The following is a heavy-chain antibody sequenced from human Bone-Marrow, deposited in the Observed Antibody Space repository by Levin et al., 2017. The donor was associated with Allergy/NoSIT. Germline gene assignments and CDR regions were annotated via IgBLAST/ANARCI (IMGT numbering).Heavy chain of an antibody. D-gene: IGHD3-16*01. CDR2: ISWNSGNI. Sequence: GGSLRLSCAASGFTFDDFAMHWVRQAPGKGLEWVAGISWNSGNIGYADSVKGRFTISRDNAKKSLYLQMNSLKTEDAALYYCAKTYIRRLGALSNGFDHWGQGTRVIVSS. V-gene: IGHV3-9*01. J-gene: IGHJ5*02. CDR3: AKTYIRRLGALSNGFDH. CDR1: GFTFDDFA.